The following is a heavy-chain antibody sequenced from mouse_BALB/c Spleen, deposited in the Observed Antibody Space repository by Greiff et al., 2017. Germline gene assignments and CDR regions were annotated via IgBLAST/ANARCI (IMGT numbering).Heavy chain of an antibody. V-gene: IGHV5-17*02. CDR2: ISSGSSTI. CDR3: ARLSREEYYFDY. J-gene: IGHJ2*01. CDR1: GFTFSSFG. D-gene: IGHD1-1*01. Sequence: DVHLVESGGGLVQPGGSRKLSCAASGFTFSSFGMHWVRQAPEKGLQWVAYISSGSSTIYYADTVKGRFTISRDNPKNTLFLQMTSLRSEDTAMYYCARLSREEYYFDYWGQGTTLTVSS.